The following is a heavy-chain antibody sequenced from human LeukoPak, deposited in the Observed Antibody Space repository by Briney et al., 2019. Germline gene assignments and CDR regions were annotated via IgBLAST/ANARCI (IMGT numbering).Heavy chain of an antibody. CDR2: INPSTEST. D-gene: IGHD6-13*01. V-gene: IGHV1-46*01. CDR1: GYIFTKYN. J-gene: IGHJ3*02. CDR3: ARDRAEAGTKEDAFDI. Sequence: ASARDSCKPSGYIFTKYNIHWVRHAPEQRLERRGRINPSTESTMYTQRFQSRLTLTRDTSTRTLYMYLSSLRSVDTPLYYSARDRAEAGTKEDAFDIWGQGTMVTVSS.